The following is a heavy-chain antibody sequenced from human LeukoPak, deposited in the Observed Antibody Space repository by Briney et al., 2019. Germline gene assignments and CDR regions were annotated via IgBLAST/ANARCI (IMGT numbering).Heavy chain of an antibody. Sequence: ASVKVSCKASGYTFTSYYIHWVRQAPGQGLEWMGLINPSGGSTNYAQKFQGRVTMTRDTSTSTVYMELSGLRSEDTAVYYCARGPSITMVRGGQWYYYMDVWGKGTTVTISS. CDR1: GYTFTSYY. D-gene: IGHD3-10*01. CDR3: ARGPSITMVRGGQWYYYMDV. J-gene: IGHJ6*03. CDR2: INPSGGST. V-gene: IGHV1-46*01.